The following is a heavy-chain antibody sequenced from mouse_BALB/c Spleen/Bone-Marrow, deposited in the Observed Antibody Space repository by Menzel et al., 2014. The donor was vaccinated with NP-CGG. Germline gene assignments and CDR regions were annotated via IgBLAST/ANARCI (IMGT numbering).Heavy chain of an antibody. CDR1: GFTFSSFG. CDR2: ISSGSSTI. Sequence: EVHLVESGGGLVQPGGSRKLSCAASGFTFSSFGMHWARRAPEKGLEWVAYISSGSSTIYYADSVKGRFTISRDNPKNTLFLQMTSLRSEDTAMYYCARSPYDYAAMDYWGQGTSVTVSS. V-gene: IGHV5-17*02. D-gene: IGHD2-4*01. J-gene: IGHJ4*01. CDR3: ARSPYDYAAMDY.